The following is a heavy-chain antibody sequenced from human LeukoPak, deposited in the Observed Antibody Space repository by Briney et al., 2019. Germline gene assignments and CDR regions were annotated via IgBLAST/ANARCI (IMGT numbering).Heavy chain of an antibody. D-gene: IGHD1-26*01. CDR1: GGSISSYY. J-gene: IGHJ6*03. V-gene: IGHV4-4*07. Sequence: PSETLSLTCTVSGGSISSYYWSWIRQPAGKGLEWIGRIYTSGSTNYNPSLKSRVTMSVDTSKNQFSLKLSSVTAADTAVYYCARVGGSNFPPYYYYYMDVWGKGTTVTISS. CDR3: ARVGGSNFPPYYYYYMDV. CDR2: IYTSGST.